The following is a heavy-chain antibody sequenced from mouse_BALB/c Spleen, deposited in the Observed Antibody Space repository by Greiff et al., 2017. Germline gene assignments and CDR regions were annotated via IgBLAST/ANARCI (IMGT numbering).Heavy chain of an antibody. Sequence: EVKLVESGGGLVKPGGSLKLSCAASGFTFSSYAMSWVRQSPEKRLEWVAEISSGGSYTYYPDTVTGRFTISRDNAKNTLYLEMSSLRSEDTAMYYCARKYGNYYAMDYWGQGTSVTVSS. CDR1: GFTFSSYA. J-gene: IGHJ4*01. CDR3: ARKYGNYYAMDY. V-gene: IGHV5-9-4*01. CDR2: ISSGGSYT. D-gene: IGHD2-10*02.